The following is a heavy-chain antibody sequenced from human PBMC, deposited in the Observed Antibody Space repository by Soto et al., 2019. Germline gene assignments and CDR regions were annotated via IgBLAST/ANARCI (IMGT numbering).Heavy chain of an antibody. J-gene: IGHJ4*02. CDR2: IYHSGST. D-gene: IGHD6-19*01. Sequence: QVHLQASGPGLINPSGTLSLTCAVSGGSISSNWWSWVRQPPGKGLEWIGEIYHSGSTNYNPSLMNRVTMSMDKSQNHLSLNLNSVTAADTAVYYCARHIAVSGTRGFDFWGRGTLVTVSS. CDR1: GGSISSNW. V-gene: IGHV4-4*02. CDR3: ARHIAVSGTRGFDF.